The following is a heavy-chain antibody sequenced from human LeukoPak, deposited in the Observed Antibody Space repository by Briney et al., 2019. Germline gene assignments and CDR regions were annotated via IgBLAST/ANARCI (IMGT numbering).Heavy chain of an antibody. CDR2: ISYSGST. V-gene: IGHV4-59*01. J-gene: IGHJ5*01. CDR3: AREGTAGTNLNWFDS. Sequence: ASETLSLTCTVSGGSISSYYWSWIRQPPGKGLEWIGYISYSGSTNFNPSLKSRVTISVDTSKNQFSLKLSSVTAADTAVYYCAREGTAGTNLNWFDSWGQGTLVTVSS. CDR1: GGSISSYY. D-gene: IGHD1-1*01.